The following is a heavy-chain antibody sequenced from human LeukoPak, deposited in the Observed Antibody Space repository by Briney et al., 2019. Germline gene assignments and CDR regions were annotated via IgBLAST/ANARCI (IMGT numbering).Heavy chain of an antibody. Sequence: ASVKVSCKASGYTFTSYAMNWVRQAPGQGLEWMGWINTNTGNPTYAQGFTGRFVFSLDTSVSTAYLQISSLKAEDTAVYYCARDLRLWDYGERGDWFDPWGQGTLVTVSS. J-gene: IGHJ5*02. CDR2: INTNTGNP. V-gene: IGHV7-4-1*02. D-gene: IGHD4-17*01. CDR3: ARDLRLWDYGERGDWFDP. CDR1: GYTFTSYA.